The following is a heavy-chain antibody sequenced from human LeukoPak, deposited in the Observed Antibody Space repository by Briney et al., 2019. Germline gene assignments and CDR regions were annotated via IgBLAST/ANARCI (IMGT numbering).Heavy chain of an antibody. CDR2: INPNNGGT. CDR3: ARETPADYGMDV. CDR1: GYTFTGYY. D-gene: IGHD2-2*01. J-gene: IGHJ6*02. Sequence: GASVKVSCKASGYTFTGYYMHWVRQAPGQGLEWMGWINPNNGGTNYAQKFQGRVTMTRDTSISTTYMELSRLRSDDTAVYYCARETPADYGMDVWGQGTTVIVSS. V-gene: IGHV1-2*02.